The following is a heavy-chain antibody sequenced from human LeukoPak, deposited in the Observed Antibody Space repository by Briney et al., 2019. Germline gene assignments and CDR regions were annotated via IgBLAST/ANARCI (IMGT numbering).Heavy chain of an antibody. CDR1: GGTFSSYA. Sequence: ASVKVSCKASGGTFSSYAINWVRQAPGQGLEWMGGIIPIFGTANYAQKFQGRVTITADESTSTAYMELSSLRSEDTAVYYCARDCSGDGCLFDYWGQGTLVTVSS. CDR3: ARDCSGDGCLFDY. D-gene: IGHD2-15*01. CDR2: IIPIFGTA. J-gene: IGHJ4*02. V-gene: IGHV1-69*01.